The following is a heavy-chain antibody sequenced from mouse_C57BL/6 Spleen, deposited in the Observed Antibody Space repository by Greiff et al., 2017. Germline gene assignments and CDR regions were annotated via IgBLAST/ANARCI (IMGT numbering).Heavy chain of an antibody. CDR3: ARNWAMDY. J-gene: IGHJ4*01. D-gene: IGHD4-1*01. Sequence: DVHLVESGGGLVKPGGSLKLSCAASGFTFSSYAMSWVRQTPEKRLEWVATISDGGSYTYYPNNVKGRFTISRDNAKNNLYLQMSHLKSEDTAMYYCARNWAMDYWGQGTSVTVSS. CDR1: GFTFSSYA. V-gene: IGHV5-4*01. CDR2: ISDGGSYT.